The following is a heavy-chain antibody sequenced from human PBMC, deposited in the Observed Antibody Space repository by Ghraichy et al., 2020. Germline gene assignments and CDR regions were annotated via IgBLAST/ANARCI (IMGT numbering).Heavy chain of an antibody. CDR3: AKDQSYTTVTTLNYFDY. V-gene: IGHV3-30*18. J-gene: IGHJ4*02. D-gene: IGHD4-17*01. CDR1: GFTFSSYG. CDR2: ISYDGSNK. Sequence: LSLTCAASGFTFSSYGMHWVRQAPGKGLEWVAVISYDGSNKYYADSVKGRFTISRDNSKNTLYLQMNSLRAEDTAVYYCAKDQSYTTVTTLNYFDYWGQGTLVTVSS.